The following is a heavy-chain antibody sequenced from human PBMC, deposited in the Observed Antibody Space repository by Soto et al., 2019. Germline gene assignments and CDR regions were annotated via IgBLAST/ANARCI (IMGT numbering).Heavy chain of an antibody. V-gene: IGHV2-5*02. CDR3: ARRRVGDGSGRDVGVFDY. CDR2: IYWDDDR. D-gene: IGHD2-15*01. Sequence: QITLKESGPTRVKPTQTLALTCNFSGFSLSTSGVGVGWIRQPPGKALECLGIIYWDDDRRYSPSLKNRLTITKDTSKNEVVLIMTHMDPDDTGTYYCARRRVGDGSGRDVGVFDYWGQGFLVTVSS. CDR1: GFSLSTSGVG. J-gene: IGHJ4*02.